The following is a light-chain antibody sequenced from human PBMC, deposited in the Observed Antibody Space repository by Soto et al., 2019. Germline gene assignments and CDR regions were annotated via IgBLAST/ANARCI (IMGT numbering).Light chain of an antibody. J-gene: IGLJ2*01. CDR1: SSDVGAYKY. CDR3: TSYVGSNTCV. CDR2: EVS. V-gene: IGLV2-8*01. Sequence: QSALTQPPSASGSPGQSVTISCTGTSSDVGAYKYVSWYQQYPGKAPKLMIYEVSNRPSGVPDRFSGSKSGNTSSLTVSGLQAEDEADYYCTSYVGSNTCVFGGGTKLTVL.